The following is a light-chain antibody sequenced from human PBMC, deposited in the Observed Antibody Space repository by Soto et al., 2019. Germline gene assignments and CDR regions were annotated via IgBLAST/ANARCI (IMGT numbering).Light chain of an antibody. J-gene: IGLJ1*01. CDR3: SSYSTTNTRQIV. CDR1: SSDVGGYNY. Sequence: QSALTQPASVSGSPGQSINISCTGTSSDVGGYNYVSWYQHHPGKAPKLLIYDVSNRPSGVSNPFSGSKSGNTAPLTISGLQPEDEADYYCSSYSTTNTRQIVFGTGTKVTVL. CDR2: DVS. V-gene: IGLV2-14*03.